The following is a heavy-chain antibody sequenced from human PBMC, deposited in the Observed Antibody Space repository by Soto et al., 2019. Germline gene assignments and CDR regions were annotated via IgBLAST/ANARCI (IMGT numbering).Heavy chain of an antibody. J-gene: IGHJ3*02. CDR2: ISSSSSTI. V-gene: IGHV3-48*01. Sequence: PGGFLRRSCAASGFTFSIYIMNWVRQAPGKGLEWVSYISSSSSTIYYADSVKGRLTISRDNAKNSLYLQMNSLRAEDTAVYYCARWGVVPAAIGAFDIWGQGTMVTVSS. D-gene: IGHD2-2*01. CDR3: ARWGVVPAAIGAFDI. CDR1: GFTFSIYI.